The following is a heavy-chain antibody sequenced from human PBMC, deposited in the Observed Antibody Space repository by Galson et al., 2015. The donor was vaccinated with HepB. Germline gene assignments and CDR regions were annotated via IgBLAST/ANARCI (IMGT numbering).Heavy chain of an antibody. Sequence: QSGAEVKKPGESLRISCKGSGYSFTSYWISWVRQMPGKGLEWMGRIDPSDSYTNYSPSFQGHVTISADKSISTAYLQWSSLKASDTAMYYCARPAKSVPYYVWGSPKPDKHAFDIWGQGTMVTVSS. CDR2: IDPSDSYT. V-gene: IGHV5-10-1*01. J-gene: IGHJ3*02. D-gene: IGHD3-16*01. CDR3: ARPAKSVPYYVWGSPKPDKHAFDI. CDR1: GYSFTSYW.